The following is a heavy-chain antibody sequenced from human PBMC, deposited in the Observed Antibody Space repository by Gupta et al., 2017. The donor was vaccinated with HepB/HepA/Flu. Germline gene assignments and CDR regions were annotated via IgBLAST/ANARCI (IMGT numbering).Heavy chain of an antibody. J-gene: IGHJ6*03. D-gene: IGHD5-24*01. V-gene: IGHV6-1*01. CDR1: GASVPPPRAA. Sequence: QVQLQQSGPGLVKPSPTLALTAAIPGASVPPPRAASNWIRQSPSRGLEWLGRTYYRSKWYNDYAVSVKSRITINPDTSKNQFSLQLNSVTPEDTAVYYCARDWDGSADYYYYYYMDVWGKGTTVTVSS. CDR3: ARDWDGSADYYYYYYMDV. CDR2: TYYRSKWYN.